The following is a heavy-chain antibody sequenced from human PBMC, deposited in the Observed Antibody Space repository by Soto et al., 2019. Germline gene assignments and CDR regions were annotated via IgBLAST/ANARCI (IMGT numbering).Heavy chain of an antibody. J-gene: IGHJ4*02. D-gene: IGHD2-2*01. V-gene: IGHV3-15*01. Sequence: EVQLVESGGGLVEPGGSLRLSCTASGFTFSNAWMSWVRQAPGKGLEWVGRIKSIIDGGTTDYAESVKGRFTISRDDSKDTLYLQVNSLQTEDTAVYYCSDAFTTSGNDYWGQGTLVTVSS. CDR3: SDAFTTSGNDY. CDR2: IKSIIDGGTT. CDR1: GFTFSNAW.